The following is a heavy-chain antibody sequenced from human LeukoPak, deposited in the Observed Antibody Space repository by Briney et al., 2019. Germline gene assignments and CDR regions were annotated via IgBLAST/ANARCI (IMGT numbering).Heavy chain of an antibody. D-gene: IGHD2-21*02. CDR2: SDTEGSMT. CDR1: GFTFSRYW. J-gene: IGHJ4*02. V-gene: IGHV3-74*01. CDR3: AKDRLLNCRGDCYIFDY. Sequence: GGSLRLSCAASGFTFSRYWMHWVRQAPGKGLEWVSYSDTEGSMTSYADSVKGRFSISRDNSKNTLYLQVNGLRTEDTAVYYCAKDRLLNCRGDCYIFDYWGQGTVVTVSS.